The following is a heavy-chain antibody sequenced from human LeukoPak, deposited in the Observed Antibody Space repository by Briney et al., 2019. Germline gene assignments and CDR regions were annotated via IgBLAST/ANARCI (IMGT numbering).Heavy chain of an antibody. D-gene: IGHD3-16*02. V-gene: IGHV3-21*01. J-gene: IGHJ6*02. CDR3: ARDSFLF. Sequence: GGSLRLSCAASGFTFSSYSMNWVRQAPGKGLEWVSSISSSSSHIYYADSVKGRFTISRDNAKNSLYLQMNSLRAEDTAVYYCARDSFLFWGQGTTVTVSS. CDR1: GFTFSSYS. CDR2: ISSSSSHI.